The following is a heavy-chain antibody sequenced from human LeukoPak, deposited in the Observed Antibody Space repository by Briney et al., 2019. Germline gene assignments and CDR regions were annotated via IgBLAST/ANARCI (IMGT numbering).Heavy chain of an antibody. J-gene: IGHJ4*02. CDR1: GFTFTIYS. CDR3: ARVRSVVVDY. V-gene: IGHV3-21*01. D-gene: IGHD3-22*01. Sequence: GGSLRLSCAASGFTFTIYSMNWVRQAPGKGLEWVSSISSSSSYIYYADSVKGRFTISRDNAKNSLYLQMNSLRAEDTAVYYCARVRSVVVDYWGQGTLVTVSS. CDR2: ISSSSSYI.